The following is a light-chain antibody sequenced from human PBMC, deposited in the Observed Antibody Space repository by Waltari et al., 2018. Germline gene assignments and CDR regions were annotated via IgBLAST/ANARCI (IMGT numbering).Light chain of an antibody. Sequence: EIVLTQSPATLSLSPGETATLSCRASQSIGPYLAWYQQKPGQAPRLLIYDASNRATGIPARFSGSGSGTDFTLTMSSLEPEDFAVYYCQQRSAWPLTFGQGTRLEIK. CDR2: DAS. CDR1: QSIGPY. V-gene: IGKV3-11*01. CDR3: QQRSAWPLT. J-gene: IGKJ5*01.